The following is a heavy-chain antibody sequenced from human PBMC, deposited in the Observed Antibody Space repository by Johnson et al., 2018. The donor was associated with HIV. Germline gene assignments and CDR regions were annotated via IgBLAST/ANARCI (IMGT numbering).Heavy chain of an antibody. CDR3: ARVMYGGSSKSAAFDI. CDR1: GFTFSSYA. D-gene: IGHD1-26*01. J-gene: IGHJ3*02. CDR2: ISYDGSNK. Sequence: QVQLVESGGGVVQPGRSLRLSCAASGFTFSSYAMHWVRQAPGKGLEWVAVISYDGSNKYYADSVKGRFTISRDNSKNTLYLQMNSLRAEDTAVYYCARVMYGGSSKSAAFDIWGQGTIVTVSS. V-gene: IGHV3-30-3*01.